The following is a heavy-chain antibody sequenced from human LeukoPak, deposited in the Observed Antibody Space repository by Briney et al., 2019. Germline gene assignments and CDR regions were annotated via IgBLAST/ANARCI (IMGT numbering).Heavy chain of an antibody. D-gene: IGHD3-16*02. CDR3: ARSLDDYVWGSYRSPRYFDY. CDR1: GYSFTSYW. V-gene: IGHV5-51*01. CDR2: IYPGDPDT. Sequence: GESLKISCKGSGYSFTSYWIGWVRQMPGKGLEWMGIIYPGDPDTRYSPSFQGQVTISADKSISTAYLQWSSLKASDTAMYYCARSLDDYVWGSYRSPRYFDYWGQGTLVTVSS. J-gene: IGHJ4*02.